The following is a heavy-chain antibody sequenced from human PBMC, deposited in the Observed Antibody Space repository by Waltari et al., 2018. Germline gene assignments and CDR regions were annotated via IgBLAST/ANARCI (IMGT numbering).Heavy chain of an antibody. CDR2: VSTSGFTV. D-gene: IGHD1-26*01. V-gene: IGHV3-11*04. CDR1: GFSPSKYF. CDR3: ARPIAWEGIDY. Sequence: QVHLVDSGGALVNPGGSLRLSCAASGFSPSKYFMGWIRQAPGKGLGWVSYVSTSGFTVFYADSVQGRFTVSRDHADNSLHLQMNGLRAEDTGVYYCARPIAWEGIDYWGQGTRVTVSA. J-gene: IGHJ4*02.